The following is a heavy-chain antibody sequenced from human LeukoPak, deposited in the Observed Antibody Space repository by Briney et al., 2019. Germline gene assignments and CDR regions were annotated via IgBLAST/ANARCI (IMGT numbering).Heavy chain of an antibody. D-gene: IGHD1-26*01. V-gene: IGHV3-23*01. CDR1: GFTFCNYS. J-gene: IGHJ4*02. CDR2: ISGSGGST. Sequence: GSLRLSCAASGFTFCNYSMGWVRQAPGKGLGWVSGISGSGGSTYYADSVKGRFTISRDNSKNTLYLQMNSLRAEDTAIYYCAKQVGPTKYFDYWGQGTLVTVSS. CDR3: AKQVGPTKYFDY.